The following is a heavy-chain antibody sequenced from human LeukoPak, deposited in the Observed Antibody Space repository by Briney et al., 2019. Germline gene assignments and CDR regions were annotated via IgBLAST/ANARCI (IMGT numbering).Heavy chain of an antibody. D-gene: IGHD5-18*01. Sequence: SETLSLTCTVSGGSLSSSSYYWGWIRQPPGKGLEWIGSMYDSGTTYYNPSLKSRVTISVDTSKNQFSLKLSSVTAADTAVYYCARRRYSYGYLDYWGQGTLVTVSS. J-gene: IGHJ4*02. CDR1: GGSLSSSSYY. CDR2: MYDSGTT. V-gene: IGHV4-39*07. CDR3: ARRRYSYGYLDY.